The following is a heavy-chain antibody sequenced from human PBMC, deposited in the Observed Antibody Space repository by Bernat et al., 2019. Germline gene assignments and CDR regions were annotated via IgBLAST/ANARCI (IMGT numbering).Heavy chain of an antibody. CDR3: ARERSITVTGAFDY. D-gene: IGHD6-19*01. CDR1: GFTFSSYG. CDR2: ISYDGSNK. V-gene: IGHV3-30*03. J-gene: IGHJ4*02. Sequence: QVQLVESGGGVVQPGRSLRLSCAASGFTFSSYGMHWVRQAPGKGLEWVAVISYDGSNKYYADSVKGRFTISRENSKNTLYLQMNSLRAEDTAVYYCARERSITVTGAFDYWGQGTLVTVSS.